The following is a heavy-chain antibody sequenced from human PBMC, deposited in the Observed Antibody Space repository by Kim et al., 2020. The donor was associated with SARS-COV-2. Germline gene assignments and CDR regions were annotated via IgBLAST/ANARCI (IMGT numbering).Heavy chain of an antibody. D-gene: IGHD6-13*01. CDR1: GFTFSSYA. CDR3: ARSLSGSSSWYNVYYYYGMDV. Sequence: GGSLRLSCAASGFTFSSYAMHWVRQAPGKGLEWVAVISYDGSNKYYADSVKGRFTISRDNSKNTLYLQMNSLRAEDTAVYYCARSLSGSSSWYNVYYYYGMDVWGQGTTVTVSS. J-gene: IGHJ6*02. V-gene: IGHV3-30*04. CDR2: ISYDGSNK.